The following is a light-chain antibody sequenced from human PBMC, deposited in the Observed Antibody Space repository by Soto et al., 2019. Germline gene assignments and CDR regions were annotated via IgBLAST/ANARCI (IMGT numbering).Light chain of an antibody. V-gene: IGKV3-15*01. Sequence: EIFLTQSPATLSLSQWERATLSWRASQSVSSYLAWYQQKPGQAPRLLIYGASTRATGIPDRFSGSGSGTDFTLTISSLQSDDFAVYHCQQYQNWPPITFGQGTRLEIK. J-gene: IGKJ5*01. CDR3: QQYQNWPPIT. CDR2: GAS. CDR1: QSVSSY.